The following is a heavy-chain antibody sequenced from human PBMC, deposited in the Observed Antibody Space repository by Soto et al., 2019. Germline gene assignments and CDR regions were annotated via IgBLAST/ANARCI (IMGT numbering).Heavy chain of an antibody. D-gene: IGHD2-2*01. CDR1: GFTFSSYS. CDR3: ARDSIVVPAAIARNWFDP. CDR2: ISSSSYI. Sequence: GGSLRLSCAASGFTFSSYSMNWVRQAPGKGLEWVSSISSSSYIYYADSVKGRFTIPRDNAKNSLYLQMNSLRAEDTAVYYCARDSIVVPAAIARNWFDPWGQGTLVTVSS. V-gene: IGHV3-21*01. J-gene: IGHJ5*02.